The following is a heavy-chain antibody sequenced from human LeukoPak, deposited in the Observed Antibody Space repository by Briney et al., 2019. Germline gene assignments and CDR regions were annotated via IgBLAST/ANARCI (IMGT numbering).Heavy chain of an antibody. CDR3: AKDRGRTWVQVAN. CDR2: ISGSGGST. V-gene: IGHV3-23*01. CDR1: GFTFDDYA. D-gene: IGHD2-15*01. Sequence: PGGSLRLSCAASGFTFDDYAMHWVRQAPGKGLEWVSLISGSGGSTYYADSVKGRFTISRDNSKNTLYLQMNSLRVEDTAVYYCAKDRGRTWVQVANWGQGTLVTVSS. J-gene: IGHJ4*02.